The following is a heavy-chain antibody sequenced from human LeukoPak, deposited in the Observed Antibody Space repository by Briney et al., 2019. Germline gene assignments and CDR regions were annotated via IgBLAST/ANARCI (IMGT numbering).Heavy chain of an antibody. D-gene: IGHD3-9*01. CDR2: ISWDGGST. Sequence: GGSLRLSCAASGFTFDDYAMHWVRQAPGKGLEWVSLISWDGGSTYYADSVKGRFTISRDNSKNSLYLQMNSLRTEDTALYYCAKDTPGFYDILTGEDAFDIWGQGTMVTVSS. V-gene: IGHV3-43*02. CDR1: GFTFDDYA. CDR3: AKDTPGFYDILTGEDAFDI. J-gene: IGHJ3*02.